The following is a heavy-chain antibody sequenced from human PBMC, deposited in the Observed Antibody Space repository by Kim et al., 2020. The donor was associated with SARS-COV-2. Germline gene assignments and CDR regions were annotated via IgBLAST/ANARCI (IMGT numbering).Heavy chain of an antibody. D-gene: IGHD3-9*01. CDR1: GGSFSGYY. CDR2: INHSGST. CDR3: ARLGLLTGYPH. Sequence: SETLSLTCAVYGGSFSGYYWSWIRQPPGKGLEWIGEINHSGSTNYNPSLKSRVTISVDTSKNQFSLKLSSVTAADTAVYYCARLGLLTGYPHWGQGTLVPVPS. V-gene: IGHV4-34*01. J-gene: IGHJ4*02.